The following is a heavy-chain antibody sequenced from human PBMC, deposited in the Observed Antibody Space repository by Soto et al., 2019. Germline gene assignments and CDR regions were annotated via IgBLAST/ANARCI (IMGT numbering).Heavy chain of an antibody. J-gene: IGHJ4*02. D-gene: IGHD6-19*01. Sequence: QVQLQESGPGLVKPSETLSLTCTVSGGSITTYYWSWIRQPPGKGLEWIGYIHYEGSTNYNPSLTSRVTILVDTSQNQFSLKLTSVTAADTAVYFCARGRRSGWYHFDSWGQGTLVTVSS. V-gene: IGHV4-59*01. CDR1: GGSITTYY. CDR3: ARGRRSGWYHFDS. CDR2: IHYEGST.